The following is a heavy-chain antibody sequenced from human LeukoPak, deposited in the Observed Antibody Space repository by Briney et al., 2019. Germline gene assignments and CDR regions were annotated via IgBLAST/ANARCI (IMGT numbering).Heavy chain of an antibody. V-gene: IGHV4-38-2*01. CDR2: MYHGGSP. D-gene: IGHD2-2*01. CDR1: GYSISSGYY. J-gene: IGHJ4*02. Sequence: PSETLSLTCAVSGYSISSGYYWGWIRQPPGKGLEWIASMYHGGSPYYNPSLKSRVTISLDTSKNQFSLKLSSVTAADTAVYYCARQWRYCSSTSCLHFDYWGQGTLVTVSS. CDR3: ARQWRYCSSTSCLHFDY.